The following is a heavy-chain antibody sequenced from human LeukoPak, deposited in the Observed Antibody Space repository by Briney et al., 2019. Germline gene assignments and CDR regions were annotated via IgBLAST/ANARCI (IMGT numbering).Heavy chain of an antibody. CDR3: ARGEQEMATMSIDY. D-gene: IGHD5-24*01. V-gene: IGHV3-48*01. CDR1: GFTFSSYA. Sequence: GGSLRLSCAASGFTFSSYAMSWVRQAPGKGLKWVSYISSSGSTIYYADSVKGRFTISRDNAKNSLYLQMNSLRAEDTAVYYCARGEQEMATMSIDYWGQGTLVTVSS. CDR2: ISSSGSTI. J-gene: IGHJ4*02.